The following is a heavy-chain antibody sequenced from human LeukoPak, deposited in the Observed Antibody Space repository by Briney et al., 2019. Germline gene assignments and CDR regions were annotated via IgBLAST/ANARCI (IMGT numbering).Heavy chain of an antibody. D-gene: IGHD2-2*01. J-gene: IGHJ6*03. CDR3: ARESRVTPAEDYYYYMDV. Sequence: SETLSLTCAVYSGSFSGYYWSWIRQPPGKGLEWIGEINHSGSTNYNPSLKSRVTISVDTSKNQFSLKLSSVTAADTAVYYCARESRVTPAEDYYYYMDVWGKGTTVTVSS. CDR2: INHSGST. CDR1: SGSFSGYY. V-gene: IGHV4-34*01.